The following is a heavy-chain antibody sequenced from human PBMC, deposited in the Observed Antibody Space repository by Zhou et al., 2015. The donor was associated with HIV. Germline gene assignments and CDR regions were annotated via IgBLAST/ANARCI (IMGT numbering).Heavy chain of an antibody. CDR3: AREGYLSSSNWFDP. CDR2: INPDSGGT. D-gene: IGHD2-15*01. CDR1: GYTFTDFY. Sequence: VQLVQSEAEVKLPGASVKVSCKTSGYTFTDFYLHWVRQAPGQGLEWMGWINPDSGGTNDAQKFQGRVTLTRDTSIGTAYMELINLTSDDTAVYYCAREGYLSSSNWFDPWGQGTLVTVSS. V-gene: IGHV1-2*02. J-gene: IGHJ5*02.